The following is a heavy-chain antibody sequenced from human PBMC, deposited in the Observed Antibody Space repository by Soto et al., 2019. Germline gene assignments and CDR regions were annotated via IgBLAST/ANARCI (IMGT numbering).Heavy chain of an antibody. J-gene: IGHJ4*02. V-gene: IGHV3-23*01. Sequence: LRLSCAASGFTFSSYSMNWVRQAPGKGLEWVSSISSSSSSTYYADSVKGRFTISRDNSKNTLYLQMNSLRAEDTAVYYCAKQQSVVVVPAAIAPFDYWGQGTLVTVSS. CDR1: GFTFSSYS. CDR2: ISSSSSST. D-gene: IGHD2-2*01. CDR3: AKQQSVVVVPAAIAPFDY.